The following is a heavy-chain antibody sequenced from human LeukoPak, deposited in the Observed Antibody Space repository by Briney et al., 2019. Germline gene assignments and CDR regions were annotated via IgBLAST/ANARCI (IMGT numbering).Heavy chain of an antibody. Sequence: SETLSLTCAVSGGSISSSNWWSWVRQPPGKGLEWIGEIYHSGSTNYNPSLKSRVTISVDKSKNQFSLKLSSVTAADTAVYYCATLPRGSGYYDSSGYYPLFYYWGQGTLVTVSS. D-gene: IGHD3-22*01. CDR3: ATLPRGSGYYDSSGYYPLFYY. CDR2: IYHSGST. CDR1: GGSISSSNW. V-gene: IGHV4-4*02. J-gene: IGHJ4*02.